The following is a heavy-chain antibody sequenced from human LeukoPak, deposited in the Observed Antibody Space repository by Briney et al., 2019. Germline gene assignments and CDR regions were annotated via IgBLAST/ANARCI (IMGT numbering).Heavy chain of an antibody. CDR3: AREPVVVPAAIRSAYFDY. CDR2: IYHSGST. V-gene: IGHV4-38-2*02. CDR1: GYSISSGYY. Sequence: PSETLSLTCTVSGYSISSGYYWGWIRQPPGKGLEWIGSIYHSGSTYYNPSLKSRVTISVDTSKNQFSLKLSSVTAADTAVYYCAREPVVVPAAIRSAYFDYWGQGTLVTVSS. J-gene: IGHJ4*02. D-gene: IGHD2-2*02.